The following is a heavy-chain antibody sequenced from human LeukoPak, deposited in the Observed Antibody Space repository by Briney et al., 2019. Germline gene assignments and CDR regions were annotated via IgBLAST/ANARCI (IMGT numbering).Heavy chain of an antibody. CDR2: MNPNSGNT. CDR1: GYTFTSYD. D-gene: IGHD6-6*01. Sequence: ASVKVSCKASGYTFTSYDINWVRQATGHGLEWMGWMNPNSGNTGYTQKFQGRVTLTRNTSIRTAYMELSSLRSEDTAVYYCARGIRARLIAARFPYLSVWGQGTLVTVSS. CDR3: ARGIRARLIAARFPYLSV. J-gene: IGHJ4*02. V-gene: IGHV1-8*01.